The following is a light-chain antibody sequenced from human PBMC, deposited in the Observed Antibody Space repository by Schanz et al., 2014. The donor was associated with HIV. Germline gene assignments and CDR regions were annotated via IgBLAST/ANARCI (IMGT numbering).Light chain of an antibody. Sequence: QSVLTQPPSVSGAPGQRVTISCTGTSSNIGADYAVHWYQQLPGTAPKLLIYAYTSRPSGVPDRFSGSKSGTTASLAITGLQAEDEAEYFCSSYTTSKTHVFGSGTKLTVL. V-gene: IGLV1-40*01. J-gene: IGLJ1*01. CDR2: AYT. CDR1: SSNIGADYA. CDR3: SSYTTSKTHV.